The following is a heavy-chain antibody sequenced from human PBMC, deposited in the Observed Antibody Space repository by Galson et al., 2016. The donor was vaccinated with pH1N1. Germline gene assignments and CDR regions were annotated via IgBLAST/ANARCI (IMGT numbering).Heavy chain of an antibody. CDR1: GYTFTAYQ. J-gene: IGHJ4*01. V-gene: IGHV1-2*02. Sequence: SVKVSCKASGYTFTAYQMHWLRQAPGLGLEWMGWIKPNTGDTAYEQKFQGRVTMTSDTSISTAYMEVTSLRSDDTAVYYCARDWLGYFTTTHYWGHGTRVTVSS. D-gene: IGHD3-3*01. CDR2: IKPNTGDT. CDR3: ARDWLGYFTTTHY.